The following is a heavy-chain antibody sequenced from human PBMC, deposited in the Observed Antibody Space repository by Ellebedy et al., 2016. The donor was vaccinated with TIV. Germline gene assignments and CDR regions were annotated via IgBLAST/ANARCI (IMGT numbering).Heavy chain of an antibody. CDR3: ARTDSSGYYKPPYYFDY. CDR2: IKQDGSEK. D-gene: IGHD3-22*01. CDR1: GGSVSSGSYY. J-gene: IGHJ4*02. V-gene: IGHV3-7*03. Sequence: GGSLRLXXTVSGGSVSSGSYYWSWIRQAPGKGLEWVANIKQDGSEKYYVDSVKGRFTISRDNAKNSLYLQMNSLRAEDTAVYYCARTDSSGYYKPPYYFDYWGQGTLVTVSS.